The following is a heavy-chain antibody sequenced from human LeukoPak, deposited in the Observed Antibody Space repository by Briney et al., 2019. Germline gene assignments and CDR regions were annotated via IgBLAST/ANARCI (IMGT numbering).Heavy chain of an antibody. D-gene: IGHD4-17*01. CDR1: GFTFSSYW. CDR2: ISYSGPHM. CDR3: ASNDYRDEGIDS. V-gene: IGHV3-21*01. Sequence: GGSLRLSCAASGFTFSSYWMSWVCQAPGKGLEWVSSISYSGPHMFYADSVRGRFTISRDNAENSLFLQMNSLRAEDTAVYFCASNDYRDEGIDSWGQGTLVTVSS. J-gene: IGHJ4*02.